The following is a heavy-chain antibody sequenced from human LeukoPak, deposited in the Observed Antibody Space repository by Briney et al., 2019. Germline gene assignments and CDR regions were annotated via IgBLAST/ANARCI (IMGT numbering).Heavy chain of an antibody. CDR2: IYYSGST. Sequence: SETLSLTCTVSGGSISSSSYYWGWIRQPPGKGLEWIGSIYYSGSTYYNPSLKSRVTISVDTSKNQFSLKLSSVTAADTAVYYCAKVDTAMVDYWGQGTLVTVSS. CDR3: AKVDTAMVDY. V-gene: IGHV4-39*01. CDR1: GGSISSSSYY. D-gene: IGHD5-18*01. J-gene: IGHJ4*02.